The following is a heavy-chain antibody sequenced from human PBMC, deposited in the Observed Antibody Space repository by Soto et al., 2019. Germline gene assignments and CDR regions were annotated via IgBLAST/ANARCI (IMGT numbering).Heavy chain of an antibody. CDR3: VKLGYCSGGSCYLGPRVGAFDI. D-gene: IGHD2-15*01. J-gene: IGHJ3*02. CDR2: ISSNGGST. Sequence: PGGSLXLSCSASGFTFSSYSMHWVRQAPGKGLEYVSAISSNGGSTYYADSVKGRFTISRDNSKNTLYLQMSSLRAEDTAVYYCVKLGYCSGGSCYLGPRVGAFDIWGQGTMVTVSS. CDR1: GFTFSSYS. V-gene: IGHV3-64D*08.